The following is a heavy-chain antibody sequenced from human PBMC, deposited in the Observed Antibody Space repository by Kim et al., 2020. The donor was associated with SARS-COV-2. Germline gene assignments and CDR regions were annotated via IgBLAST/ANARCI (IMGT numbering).Heavy chain of an antibody. Sequence: VKGRFTISRDNSKNTLYLQMNSLRAEDTAVYYCARGRGYSYGRAHYYFDYWGQGTLVTVSS. J-gene: IGHJ4*02. CDR3: ARGRGYSYGRAHYYFDY. V-gene: IGHV3-53*01. D-gene: IGHD5-18*01.